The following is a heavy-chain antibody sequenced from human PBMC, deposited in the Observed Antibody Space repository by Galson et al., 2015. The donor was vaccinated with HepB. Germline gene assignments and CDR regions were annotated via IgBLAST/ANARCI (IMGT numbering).Heavy chain of an antibody. V-gene: IGHV3-7*03. CDR2: INQDGSEK. CDR1: RFTFRLYW. D-gene: IGHD3-22*01. J-gene: IGHJ4*02. Sequence: SLRLSCAASRFTFRLYWMSWVRQAPGKGLEWVANINQDGSEKYYVDSVKGRFTISRDNARNSLYLQMNSLRAEDTAVYYCARLSSDYFRNNGYYLADFFDYWGQGALVTVSS. CDR3: ARLSSDYFRNNGYYLADFFDY.